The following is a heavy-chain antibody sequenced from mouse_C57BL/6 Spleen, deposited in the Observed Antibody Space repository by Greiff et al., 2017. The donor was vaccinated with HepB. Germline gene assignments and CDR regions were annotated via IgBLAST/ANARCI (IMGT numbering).Heavy chain of an antibody. CDR2: IWSGGRT. CDR1: GFSLTSYG. V-gene: IGHV2-2*01. Sequence: QVQLQQSGPGLVQPSQSLSITCTVSGFSLTSYGVHWVRQSPGKGLEWLGVIWSGGRTDYNAAFISRLSISKDNSKSQVFFKMNSLQADDTAIYYCARMGDGYPYAMDYWGQGTSVTVSS. J-gene: IGHJ4*01. CDR3: ARMGDGYPYAMDY. D-gene: IGHD2-3*01.